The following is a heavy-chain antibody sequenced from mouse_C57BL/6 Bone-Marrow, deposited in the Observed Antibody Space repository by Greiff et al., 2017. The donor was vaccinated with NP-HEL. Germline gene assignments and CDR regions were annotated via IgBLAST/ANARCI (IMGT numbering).Heavy chain of an antibody. Sequence: VQLQQSGPELVKPGASVKISCKASGYTFTDYYINWVKQRPGQGLEWIGWIFPGSGSTYYNEKFKGKATLTVDNSSSTAYMLLSSLTSEDSAVYFCARSTVVATDYWGQGTTLTVSS. CDR2: IFPGSGST. D-gene: IGHD1-1*01. CDR1: GYTFTDYY. J-gene: IGHJ2*01. CDR3: ARSTVVATDY. V-gene: IGHV1-75*01.